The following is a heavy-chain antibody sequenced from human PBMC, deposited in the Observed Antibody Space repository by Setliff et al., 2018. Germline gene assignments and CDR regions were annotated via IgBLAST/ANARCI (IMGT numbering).Heavy chain of an antibody. CDR1: GYTFTTYY. Sequence: ASVKVSCKASGYTFTTYYIHWVRQAPGQGLEWMGGIIPIFGTANYAQKFQGRVTITADESTSTAYMELSRLRSEDTAVYYCALEYSNSSPTVYYYMDVWGKGTTVTVSS. D-gene: IGHD6-6*01. J-gene: IGHJ6*03. V-gene: IGHV1-69*13. CDR2: IIPIFGTA. CDR3: ALEYSNSSPTVYYYMDV.